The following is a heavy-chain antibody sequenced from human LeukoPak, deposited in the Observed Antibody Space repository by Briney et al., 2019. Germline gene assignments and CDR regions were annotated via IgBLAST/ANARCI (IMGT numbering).Heavy chain of an antibody. CDR2: IYHSGST. J-gene: IGHJ4*02. CDR3: ARGGGYASPIGY. Sequence: PSETLSLTCTLSGGSISTCYWIWIRQPPGKGLEWIGYIYHSGSTNYNPSLKSRVTISVDTSKNQFSLKLSSVTAADTAVYYCARGGGYASPIGYWGQGALVTVSS. V-gene: IGHV4-59*01. CDR1: GGSISTCY. D-gene: IGHD5-12*01.